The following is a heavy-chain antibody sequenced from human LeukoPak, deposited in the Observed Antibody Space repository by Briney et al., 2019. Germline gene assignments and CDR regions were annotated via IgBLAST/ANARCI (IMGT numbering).Heavy chain of an antibody. CDR2: IYYSGST. Sequence: PSETLSLTCTVSGGSISSYYWSWIRQPPGKGLEWIGHIYYSGSTNYNPSLKSRVTISVDTSKNQFSLKLSSVTAADTAVYYCARYYYDNSGSIYAFDIWGQGTMVTVSS. V-gene: IGHV4-59*01. CDR1: GGSISSYY. CDR3: ARYYYDNSGSIYAFDI. J-gene: IGHJ3*02. D-gene: IGHD3-22*01.